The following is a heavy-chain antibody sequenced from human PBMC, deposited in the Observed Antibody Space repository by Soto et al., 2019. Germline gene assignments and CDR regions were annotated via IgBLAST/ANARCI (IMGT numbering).Heavy chain of an antibody. CDR2: INAGNGNT. V-gene: IGHV1-3*01. D-gene: IGHD6-13*01. J-gene: IGHJ6*02. CDR3: ASSHIAAAPYGMDV. Sequence: QVQLVQSGAEVKKPGASVKVSCKASGYTFTSYAMHWVRQAPGHRLEWMGWINAGNGNTKYSQKFQGRVTITRDTSASTDYMELSSLRSEDTAVYYCASSHIAAAPYGMDVWGQVTTVTVS. CDR1: GYTFTSYA.